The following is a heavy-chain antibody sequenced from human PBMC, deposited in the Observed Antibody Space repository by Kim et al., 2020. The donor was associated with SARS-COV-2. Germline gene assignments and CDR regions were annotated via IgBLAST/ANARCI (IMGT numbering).Heavy chain of an antibody. J-gene: IGHJ4*02. D-gene: IGHD6-13*01. CDR2: T. Sequence: TYYADAGKGRFTISRDNSKNTLYLQMNSLRAEDTAVYYCAKEGGGSCFDYWGQGTLVTVSS. CDR3: AKEGGGSCFDY. V-gene: IGHV3-23*01.